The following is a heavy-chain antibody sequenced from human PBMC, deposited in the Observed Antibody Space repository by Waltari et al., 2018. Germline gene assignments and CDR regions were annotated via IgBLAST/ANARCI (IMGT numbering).Heavy chain of an antibody. D-gene: IGHD3-10*01. CDR3: ARGNGITMVRGVPIDY. J-gene: IGHJ4*02. CDR1: GGSISSYY. CDR2: IYYSGST. Sequence: QVQLQESGPGLVKPSETLSLTCTVSGGSISSYYWSWIRQPPGKGLEWIGYIYYSGSTNDNPSRKSRVTISVDTSKNQFSLKLSSVNAADTAVYYCARGNGITMVRGVPIDYWGQGTLVTVSS. V-gene: IGHV4-59*01.